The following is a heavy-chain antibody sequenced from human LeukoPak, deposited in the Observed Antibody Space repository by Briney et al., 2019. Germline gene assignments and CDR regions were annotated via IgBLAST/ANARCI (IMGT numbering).Heavy chain of an antibody. J-gene: IGHJ2*01. CDR3: ARAVKGAHFDL. CDR1: GFTFSSYT. CDR2: VSASGSAT. V-gene: IGHV3-48*02. Sequence: GGSLRLSCAASGFTFSSYTMNWVRQAPGKGLEWVSYVSASGSATYYGDSVKGRFTISRDNAKNSVYMQMNSLRDEDTAVYYCARAVKGAHFDLWGRGTLVTVSS.